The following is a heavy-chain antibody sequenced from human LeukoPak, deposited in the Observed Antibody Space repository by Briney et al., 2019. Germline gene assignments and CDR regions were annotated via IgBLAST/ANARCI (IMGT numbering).Heavy chain of an antibody. Sequence: GGSLRLSCAASGFTFSSYSMNWVRQAPGKGLEWVSYISSSSSTIYYADSVKGRFTISRDNAKNSLYLQMNSLRAEDTAVYYCARDWSPYCSSTSCYGGMDVWGQGTTVTVSS. D-gene: IGHD2-2*01. CDR1: GFTFSSYS. CDR3: ARDWSPYCSSTSCYGGMDV. J-gene: IGHJ6*02. CDR2: ISSSSSTI. V-gene: IGHV3-48*01.